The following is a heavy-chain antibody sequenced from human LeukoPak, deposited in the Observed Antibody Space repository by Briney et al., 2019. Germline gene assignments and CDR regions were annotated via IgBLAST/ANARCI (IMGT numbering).Heavy chain of an antibody. V-gene: IGHV1-69*13. J-gene: IGHJ4*02. Sequence: ASVKVSCKASGYTFTSYGISWVRQAPGQGLEWMGGMVPIFGTANYAQKFQGRVTITADESTSTAYMELSSLRSEDTAVYYCGRGREPAAGISSSFDYWGQGTLVTVSS. CDR2: MVPIFGTA. CDR1: GYTFTSYG. D-gene: IGHD6-13*01. CDR3: GRGREPAAGISSSFDY.